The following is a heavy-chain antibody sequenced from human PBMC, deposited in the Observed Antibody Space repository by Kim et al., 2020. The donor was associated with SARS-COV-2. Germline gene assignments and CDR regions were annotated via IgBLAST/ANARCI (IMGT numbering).Heavy chain of an antibody. CDR3: ASSSSFLELRYFDWLLYDAFDI. CDR1: GYTFTSYD. Sequence: ASVKVSCKASGYTFTSYDINWVRQATGQGLEWMGWMNPNSGNTGYAQKFQGRVTMTRNTSISTAYMELSSLRSEDTAVYYCASSSSFLELRYFDWLLYDAFDIWGQGTMVTVSS. D-gene: IGHD3-9*01. CDR2: MNPNSGNT. V-gene: IGHV1-8*01. J-gene: IGHJ3*02.